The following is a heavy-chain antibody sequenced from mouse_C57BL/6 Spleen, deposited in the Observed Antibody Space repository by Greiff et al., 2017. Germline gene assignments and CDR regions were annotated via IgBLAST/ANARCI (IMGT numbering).Heavy chain of an antibody. CDR1: GYSITSGYY. CDR3: ARDRWAMDY. J-gene: IGHJ4*01. V-gene: IGHV3-6*01. CDR2: ISYDGSN. Sequence: EVQLQQSGPGLVKPSQSLSLTCSVTGYSITSGYYWNWIRQFPGNKLEWMGYISYDGSNNYNPSLKNRISITRDTSKNQFFLKLNSVTTEDTATYYCARDRWAMDYWGQGTSVTVSS.